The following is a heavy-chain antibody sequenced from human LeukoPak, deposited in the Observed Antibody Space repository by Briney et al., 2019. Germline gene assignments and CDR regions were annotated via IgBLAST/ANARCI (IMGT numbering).Heavy chain of an antibody. CDR3: ARAATVTLTDAFDI. D-gene: IGHD4-17*01. V-gene: IGHV1-69*13. CDR1: GGTFSSYA. J-gene: IGHJ3*02. Sequence: SVKVSCKASGGTFSSYAISWVRQAPGQGLEWMGGIIPVFGTANYAQKFQGRVTITADESTSTAYMELSSLRSEDTAVYYCARAATVTLTDAFDIWGQGTMVTVSS. CDR2: IIPVFGTA.